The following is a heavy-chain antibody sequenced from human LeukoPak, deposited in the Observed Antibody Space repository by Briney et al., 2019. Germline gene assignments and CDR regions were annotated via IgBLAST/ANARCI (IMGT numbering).Heavy chain of an antibody. CDR3: ARAPRQSSWYDS. Sequence: PSETLSLTCSVSGYCITNGYYWGWIRQPPGRGLEWIGTMYHSGSTYYTPSLQSRVTISIDTSTNEVSLRLTSVTATDTAAYFCARAPRQSSWYDSWGQGTLVTVSS. V-gene: IGHV4-38-2*02. J-gene: IGHJ5*01. CDR1: GYCITNGYY. CDR2: MYHSGST. D-gene: IGHD6-13*01.